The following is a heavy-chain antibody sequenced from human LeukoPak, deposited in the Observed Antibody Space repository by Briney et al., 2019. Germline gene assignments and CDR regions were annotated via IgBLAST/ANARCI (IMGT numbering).Heavy chain of an antibody. J-gene: IGHJ4*02. CDR3: ARVGIYYNPSTYPREKLYYFDY. D-gene: IGHD2/OR15-2a*01. CDR1: GGSISSGGYY. Sequence: SETLSLTCSVSGGSISSGGYYWSWIRQYPGKGLDWIGYIYYSGRTYYNPSLKSRVTISIDTSKNQFSVRLTSVTAADTAVYYCARVGIYYNPSTYPREKLYYFDYWGQGTLVTVSS. CDR2: IYYSGRT. V-gene: IGHV4-31*03.